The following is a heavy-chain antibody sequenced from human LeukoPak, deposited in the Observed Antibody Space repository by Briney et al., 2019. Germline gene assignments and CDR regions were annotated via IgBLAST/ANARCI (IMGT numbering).Heavy chain of an antibody. CDR1: GGSISSGSYY. CDR2: IYYSGST. D-gene: IGHD3-10*01. V-gene: IGHV4-61*01. J-gene: IGHJ4*02. CDR3: ARGGYYGSGSLINY. Sequence: SQTLSLTCTVSGGSISSGSYYWSWIRQPPGKGLEWIGYIYYSGSTNYNTSLKRRVTLSVDKSKHQCSLKLSSVTAADTAVYYCARGGYYGSGSLINYWGQGTLVTVSS.